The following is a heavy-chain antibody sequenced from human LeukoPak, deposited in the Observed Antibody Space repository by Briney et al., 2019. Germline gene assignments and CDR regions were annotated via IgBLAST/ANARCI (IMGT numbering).Heavy chain of an antibody. CDR3: ARVSSVWIKDYYYYMDV. D-gene: IGHD5-12*01. V-gene: IGHV4-39*07. CDR1: GGSISSSSYY. CDR2: IYYSGST. Sequence: SETLSLTCTVSGGSISSSSYYWGWIRQPPGKGLEWIGTIYYSGSTYYNPSLKSRVTISVDTSKNRSSLKLSSVTAADTAVYYCARVSSVWIKDYYYYMDVWGKGTTVTVSS. J-gene: IGHJ6*03.